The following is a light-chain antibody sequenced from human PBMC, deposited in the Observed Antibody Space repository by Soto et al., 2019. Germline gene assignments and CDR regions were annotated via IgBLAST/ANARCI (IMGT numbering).Light chain of an antibody. CDR3: CSYAGGYSWV. V-gene: IGLV2-11*01. CDR1: SSDVGAYNY. Sequence: QSALTEPRSVGGSPGQSVTNSCTGTSSDVGAYNYVSWYQHHPGKPPKVMVYAVSERPSGVPDRFSGSKADNKASLTISGLQAEDEADDYCCSYAGGYSWVFGGGTTVTVL. CDR2: AVS. J-gene: IGLJ3*02.